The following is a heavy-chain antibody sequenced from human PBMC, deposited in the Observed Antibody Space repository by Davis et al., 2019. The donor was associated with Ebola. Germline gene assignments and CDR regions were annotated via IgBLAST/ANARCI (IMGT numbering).Heavy chain of an antibody. CDR3: AREGETTVAFDY. CDR1: GFTFSSYW. Sequence: GESLKISCAASGFTFSSYWMSWVRQAPGQGLEWVANIKQDGSEKYYVDSVKGRFTISRDNAKNSLYLQMNSLRAEDTAVYYCAREGETTVAFDYWGQGTLVTVSS. CDR2: IKQDGSEK. V-gene: IGHV3-7*01. J-gene: IGHJ4*02. D-gene: IGHD4-23*01.